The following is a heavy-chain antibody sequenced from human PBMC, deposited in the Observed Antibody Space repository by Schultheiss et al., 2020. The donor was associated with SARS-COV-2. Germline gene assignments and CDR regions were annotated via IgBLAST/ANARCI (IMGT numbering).Heavy chain of an antibody. Sequence: SETLSLTCAVYGGSFSGYYWSWIRQPPGKGLEWIGEINHSGSTYYNPSLKSRVTISVDTSKNQFSLKLSSVTAADTAVYYCARDTHSYGFDYWGQGTLVTVSS. V-gene: IGHV4-34*01. CDR3: ARDTHSYGFDY. J-gene: IGHJ4*02. D-gene: IGHD5-18*01. CDR1: GGSFSGYY. CDR2: INHSGST.